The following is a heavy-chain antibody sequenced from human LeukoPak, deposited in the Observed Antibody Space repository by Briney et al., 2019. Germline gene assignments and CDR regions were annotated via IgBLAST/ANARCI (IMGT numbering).Heavy chain of an antibody. CDR3: ATGGMSYYDFWSGHSEFQH. CDR1: GFTFSTYS. D-gene: IGHD3-3*01. V-gene: IGHV3-21*01. CDR2: ISSSYI. Sequence: PGGSLRLSCAASGFTFSTYSMNWVRQAPGKGLEWVSSISSSYIYYADSVKGRFTISRDNAKNSLYLQMNSLRVEDTAVYFCATGGMSYYDFWSGHSEFQHWGQGTLVTVSS. J-gene: IGHJ1*01.